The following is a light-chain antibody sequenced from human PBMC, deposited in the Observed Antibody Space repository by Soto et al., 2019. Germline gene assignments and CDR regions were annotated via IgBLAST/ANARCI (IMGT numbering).Light chain of an antibody. CDR1: QSVSSY. CDR2: DAS. V-gene: IGKV3-11*01. CDR3: QQRSNWPRT. Sequence: EIVLTQSPATLSFSPGERATLSCRASQSVSSYLAWYQQKPGQAPRLLIYDASNRATGIPARFGGSGSGTDFTLTISSLEPEDFVVYYCQQRSNWPRTFGQGTKVDIK. J-gene: IGKJ1*01.